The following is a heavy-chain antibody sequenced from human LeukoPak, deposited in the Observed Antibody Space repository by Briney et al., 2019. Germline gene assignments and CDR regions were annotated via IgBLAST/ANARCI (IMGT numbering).Heavy chain of an antibody. V-gene: IGHV3-21*01. Sequence: GGSLRLSCAASGFTFSSYSMNWVRQAPGKGLEWLSSISSSNFYIYYADSMKGRFTISRDDAKNSLDLQMNGLRAEDRAVHYCARVLEGYSLSRCEYWGQGTLVSVSS. J-gene: IGHJ4*02. CDR2: ISSSNFYI. CDR1: GFTFSSYS. D-gene: IGHD5-24*01. CDR3: ARVLEGYSLSRCEY.